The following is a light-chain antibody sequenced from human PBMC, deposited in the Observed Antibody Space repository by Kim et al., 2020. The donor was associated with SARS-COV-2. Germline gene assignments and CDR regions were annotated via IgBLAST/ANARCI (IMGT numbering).Light chain of an antibody. CDR2: DTG. V-gene: IGLV7-46*01. CDR3: LLSYSDARV. Sequence: VTLACDASTLPVSSGHLPCGVQQKPGQAPRTLNYDTGNRHSWTPAGCSGSLLGGKAALTLSAAQPEEEAEYYCLLSYSDARVFGGGTQLTVL. J-gene: IGLJ2*01. CDR1: TLPVSSGHL.